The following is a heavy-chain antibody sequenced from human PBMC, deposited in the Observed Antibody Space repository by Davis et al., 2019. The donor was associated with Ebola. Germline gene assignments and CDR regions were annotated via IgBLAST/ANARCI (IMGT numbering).Heavy chain of an antibody. J-gene: IGHJ5*01. CDR3: ARDHPPIVDIVLVPAAMWFDY. CDR2: ISGSGGSS. V-gene: IGHV3-23*01. Sequence: GGSLRLSCADSVITFSSYAMTWVRQAPGKGLEWVSAISGSGGSSYYADSVKGRFTISRDNSKKTMYLQMNSLRAEDTAVYYCARDHPPIVDIVLVPAAMWFDYWGQGTLVTVSS. D-gene: IGHD2-2*03. CDR1: VITFSSYA.